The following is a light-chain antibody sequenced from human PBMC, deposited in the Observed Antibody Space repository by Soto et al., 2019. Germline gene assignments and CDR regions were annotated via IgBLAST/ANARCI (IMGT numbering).Light chain of an antibody. V-gene: IGKV4-1*01. CDR1: QSVLFSSNNKNY. J-gene: IGKJ5*01. CDR3: QQRSNWPPIT. CDR2: WAS. Sequence: DIVMTLAPDSLAVSLGERATINCKSSQSVLFSSNNKNYLAWYQQKPGQPPKLLIYWASTRESGVPARFSGSGSGTDFTLTISSLEPEDFAVYYCQQRSNWPPITFGQGTRLEIK.